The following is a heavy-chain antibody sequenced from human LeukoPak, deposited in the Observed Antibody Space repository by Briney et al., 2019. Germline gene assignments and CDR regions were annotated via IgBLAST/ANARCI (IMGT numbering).Heavy chain of an antibody. Sequence: GGSLRLSCAASGFTFSSDWMHWVRQAPGKGLVWVTGIRGDGRDIWYAGSVKGRFTISRDNAKNTLYLQMNSVRVEDTAVYFCTREVNAFDIWGQGTTVTVSS. J-gene: IGHJ3*02. CDR3: TREVNAFDI. CDR2: IRGDGRDI. V-gene: IGHV3-74*01. CDR1: GFTFSSDW.